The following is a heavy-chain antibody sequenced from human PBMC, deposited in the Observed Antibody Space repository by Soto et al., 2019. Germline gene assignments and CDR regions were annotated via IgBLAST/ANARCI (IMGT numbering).Heavy chain of an antibody. CDR2: INAGNGNT. V-gene: IGHV1-3*01. D-gene: IGHD3-22*01. CDR1: GYTFTSYA. CDR3: ARGGRITMIVVVRADAFDI. Sequence: ASVKVSCKASGYTFTSYAMHWVSQAPGQRLEWMGWINAGNGNTKYSQKFQGRVTITRDTSASTAYMELSSLRSEDTAVYYCARGGRITMIVVVRADAFDIWGQGTVVTVSS. J-gene: IGHJ3*02.